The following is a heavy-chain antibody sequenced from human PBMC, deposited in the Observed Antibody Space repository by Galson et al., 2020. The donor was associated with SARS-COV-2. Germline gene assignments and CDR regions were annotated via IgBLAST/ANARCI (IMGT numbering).Heavy chain of an antibody. D-gene: IGHD4-17*01. CDR2: IGTAGDT. V-gene: IGHV3-13*01. CDR3: ARGDHDYGDSPPYYYYYYMDV. J-gene: IGHJ6*03. Sequence: GESLKISCAASGFTFSSYDMHWVRQATGKGLEWVSAIGTAGDTYYPGSAKGRFTISRENAKNSLYLQMNSLRAGDTAVYYCARGDHDYGDSPPYYYYYYMDVWGKGTTVTVSS. CDR1: GFTFSSYD.